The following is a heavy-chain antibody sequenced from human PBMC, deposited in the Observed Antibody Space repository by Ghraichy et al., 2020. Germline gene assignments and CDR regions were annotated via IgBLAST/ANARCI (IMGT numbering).Heavy chain of an antibody. CDR2: INHSGST. Sequence: SETLSLTCAVYGGSFSGYYWSWIRQPPGKGLEWIGEINHSGSTNYNPSLKSRVTISVDTSKNQFSLKLSSVTAADTAVYYCARALMLDVWGQGTTVTVSS. V-gene: IGHV4-34*01. J-gene: IGHJ6*02. CDR1: GGSFSGYY. CDR3: ARALMLDV.